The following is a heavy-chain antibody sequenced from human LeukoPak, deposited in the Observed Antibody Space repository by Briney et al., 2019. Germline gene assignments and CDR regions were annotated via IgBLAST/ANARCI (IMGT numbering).Heavy chain of an antibody. CDR2: IYYSGST. Sequence: SQTLSLTCTVSGGSISSGGYYWSWIRQHPGKGLEWIGYIYYSGSTYYNPSLKSRVTISVDTSKNQFSLKLSSVTAADTAVYYCARASHGVPATYNWFDPWGQGTLVTVSS. CDR3: ARASHGVPATYNWFDP. V-gene: IGHV4-31*03. J-gene: IGHJ5*02. D-gene: IGHD2-2*01. CDR1: GGSISSGGYY.